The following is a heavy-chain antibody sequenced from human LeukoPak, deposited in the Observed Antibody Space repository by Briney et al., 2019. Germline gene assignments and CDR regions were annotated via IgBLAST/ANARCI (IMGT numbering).Heavy chain of an antibody. D-gene: IGHD3-16*01. CDR2: IKLDGSLA. Sequence: GGSLRLSCTASGLTFSTYWVHWVRQAPGKGLVWVSQIKLDGSLASYADSVKGRFTISRGNAKNTLYLQMNPLGTEDTAVYYCVTGHYDSRMYFDLWGRGTLVTVSS. CDR3: VTGHYDSRMYFDL. CDR1: GLTFSTYW. V-gene: IGHV3-74*01. J-gene: IGHJ2*01.